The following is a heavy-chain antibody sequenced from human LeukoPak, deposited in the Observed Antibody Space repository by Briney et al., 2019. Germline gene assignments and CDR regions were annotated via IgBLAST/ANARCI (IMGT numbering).Heavy chain of an antibody. V-gene: IGHV3-23*01. CDR3: ATKWTILATGTTY. CDR2: ISHSGGST. Sequence: PGGSLRLSCAASEFTFSSYAMSWVRQAPGKGLEWVSSISHSGGSTYYADSVKGRFTISRDNSKNTLYLQMNSRRAEDAAVYYCATKWTILATGTTYWGQGTLVTVSS. D-gene: IGHD1-7*01. J-gene: IGHJ4*02. CDR1: EFTFSSYA.